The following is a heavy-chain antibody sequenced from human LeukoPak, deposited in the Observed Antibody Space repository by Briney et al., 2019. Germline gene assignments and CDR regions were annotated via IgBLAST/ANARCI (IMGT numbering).Heavy chain of an antibody. CDR3: ARDWRDSSGKFPNDAFDI. CDR2: IRYDGSNQ. D-gene: IGHD3-22*01. Sequence: GGSLRLSCAASGFTFSSYGMHWVRQAPGKGLEWVAYIRYDGSNQQYADSVKGRFIISRGRSKNIPYLQMNSLRAGDTAVYYCARDWRDSSGKFPNDAFDIWGQGTMVTVSS. V-gene: IGHV3-30*02. J-gene: IGHJ3*02. CDR1: GFTFSSYG.